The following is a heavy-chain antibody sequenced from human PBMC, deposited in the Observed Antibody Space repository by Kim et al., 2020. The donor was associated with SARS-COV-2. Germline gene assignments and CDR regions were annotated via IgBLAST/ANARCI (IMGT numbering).Heavy chain of an antibody. CDR1: GFTFSSYS. CDR3: ARGGDFWYDHPHPRNYNWFDP. V-gene: IGHV3-21*01. Sequence: GGSLRLSCAASGFTFSSYSMNWVRQAPGKGLEWVSSISSSSSYIYYADSVKGRFTISRDNAKNSLYLQMNSLRAEDTAVYYCARGGDFWYDHPHPRNYNWFDPWGQGTLVTVSS. J-gene: IGHJ5*02. D-gene: IGHD3-16*01. CDR2: ISSSSSYI.